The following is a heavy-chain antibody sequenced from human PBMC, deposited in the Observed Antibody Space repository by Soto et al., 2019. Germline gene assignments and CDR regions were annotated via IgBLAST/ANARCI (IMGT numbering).Heavy chain of an antibody. Sequence: PGESLKISCKGSGYSFSSYWIGWVRQMPGKGLEWMGIIYPGDSDTRYSPSFQGQVTFSADKSISTAYLQWSSLRAADSAIYYCARLGARSSGSWANNNWLDPWGQGTXVTVSS. CDR1: GYSFSSYW. V-gene: IGHV5-51*01. D-gene: IGHD6-6*01. J-gene: IGHJ5*02. CDR2: IYPGDSDT. CDR3: ARLGARSSGSWANNNWLDP.